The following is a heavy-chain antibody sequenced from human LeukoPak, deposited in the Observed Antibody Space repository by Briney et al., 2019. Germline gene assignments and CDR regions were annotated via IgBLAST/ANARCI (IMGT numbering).Heavy chain of an antibody. J-gene: IGHJ4*02. CDR2: VYYSGST. CDR1: GGSISNYH. Sequence: PSETLSLTCTVSGGSISNYHWSWIRQPPGKGLEWIGYVYYSGSTNYNPPLKSRVTISIDTSRNQFSLKLSSVTAADTAVYYCATGFYFDYWGQGTLVTVSS. V-gene: IGHV4-59*01. CDR3: ATGFYFDY.